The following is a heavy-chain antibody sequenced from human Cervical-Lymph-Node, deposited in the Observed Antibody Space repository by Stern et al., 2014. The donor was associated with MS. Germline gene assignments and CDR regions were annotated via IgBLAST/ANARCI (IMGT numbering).Heavy chain of an antibody. V-gene: IGHV3-9*01. D-gene: IGHD3-3*01. Sequence: VQLVESGGGLVQPGRSLRLSCAAAGFAFDDYAMHWVRQAPGKGLEWVSGLSWSVTKIGYAVSVKVRFTISRDNAKNSLSLQMNNLRAEDTALYYCATANYEFGYYGMDVWGQGTAVTVS. CDR3: ATANYEFGYYGMDV. CDR2: LSWSVTKI. CDR1: GFAFDDYA. J-gene: IGHJ6*02.